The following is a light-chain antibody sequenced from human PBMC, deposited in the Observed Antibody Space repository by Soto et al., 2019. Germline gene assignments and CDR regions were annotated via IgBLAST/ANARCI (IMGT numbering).Light chain of an antibody. CDR1: QSINNY. CDR2: YAS. J-gene: IGKJ1*01. CDR3: QQYASFSPA. V-gene: IGKV1-5*01. Sequence: DVQMTQSPSTLSASVGDRVTITCRASQSINNYLAWYQLRPGKAPRLLIYYASTLDRGVPSRFSGSGSGTKFTLTISSLQPDDFATYYCQQYASFSPAFGQGTKVDIK.